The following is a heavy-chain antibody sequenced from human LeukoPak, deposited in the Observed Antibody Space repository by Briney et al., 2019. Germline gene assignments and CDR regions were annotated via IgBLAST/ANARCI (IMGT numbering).Heavy chain of an antibody. CDR1: GGSFSGYY. CDR2: INHSGST. CDR3: ARHESDGSGGYYEFDY. Sequence: SETLSLTCAVYGGSFSGYYWSWIRQPPGKGLEWIGEINHSGSTNYNPSLKSRVTISVDTSKNQFSLKLSSVTAADTAVYYCARHESDGSGGYYEFDYWGQGTLVTVSS. J-gene: IGHJ4*02. V-gene: IGHV4-34*01. D-gene: IGHD3-10*01.